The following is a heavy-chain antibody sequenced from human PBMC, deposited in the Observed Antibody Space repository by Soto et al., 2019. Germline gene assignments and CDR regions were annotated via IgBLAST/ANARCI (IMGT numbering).Heavy chain of an antibody. CDR2: IIPIFGTA. V-gene: IGHV1-69*13. D-gene: IGHD4-17*01. CDR3: AITSTTVTTLSYYGMDV. CDR1: GGTFSSYA. J-gene: IGHJ6*02. Sequence: SVKVSCKASGGTFSSYAISWVRQAPGQGLEWMGGIIPIFGTANYAQKFQGRVTITADESTSTAYMELSSLRSEDTAVYYCAITSTTVTTLSYYGMDVWGQGTTVTVS.